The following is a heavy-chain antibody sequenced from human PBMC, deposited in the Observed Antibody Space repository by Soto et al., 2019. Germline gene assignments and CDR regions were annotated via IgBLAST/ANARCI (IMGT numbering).Heavy chain of an antibody. CDR1: GFTFSNYP. Sequence: GESLKISCAASGFTFSNYPMHWVRQSPGKGLEWVAVLWQDGATKYYTDSVKGRFTISRDTSENTLYLQMDSLRAEDTAVYFCARGLKYYYDNIGYNYFDYWGQGTLVTV. CDR2: LWQDGATK. J-gene: IGHJ4*02. V-gene: IGHV3-33*01. CDR3: ARGLKYYYDNIGYNYFDY. D-gene: IGHD3-22*01.